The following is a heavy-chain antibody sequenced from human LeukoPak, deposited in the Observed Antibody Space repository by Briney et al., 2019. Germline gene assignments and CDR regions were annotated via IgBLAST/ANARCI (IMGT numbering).Heavy chain of an antibody. CDR2: IWYDGSNK. V-gene: IGHV3-33*01. CDR1: GFTFSSYG. J-gene: IGHJ5*02. CDR3: AREGVVAAKTNNWFDP. Sequence: LRLSCAASGFTFSSYGMHWVRQAPGKGLEWVAVIWYDGSNKYYADSVKGRFTISRDNSKNTLYLQMNSLRAEDTAVHYCAREGVVAAKTNNWFDPWGQGTLVTVSS. D-gene: IGHD2-15*01.